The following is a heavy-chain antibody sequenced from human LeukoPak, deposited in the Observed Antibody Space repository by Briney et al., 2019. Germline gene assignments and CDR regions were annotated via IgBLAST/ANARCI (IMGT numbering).Heavy chain of an antibody. Sequence: ASVKVSCKASGYTFTSYGISWVRQAPGQGLEWMGWISAYNGNTNYAQKLQGIVTMTTDTSTSTAYMELRSLRSDDTAVYYCARDSRGWLQMPVDYWGQGTLVTVSS. D-gene: IGHD5-24*01. CDR1: GYTFTSYG. J-gene: IGHJ4*02. CDR3: ARDSRGWLQMPVDY. V-gene: IGHV1-18*01. CDR2: ISAYNGNT.